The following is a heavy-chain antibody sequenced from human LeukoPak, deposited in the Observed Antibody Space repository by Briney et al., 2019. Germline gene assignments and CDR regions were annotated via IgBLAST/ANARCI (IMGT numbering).Heavy chain of an antibody. D-gene: IGHD6-19*01. CDR1: GSTFSSYS. CDR3: ARAVAGRYDY. J-gene: IGHJ4*02. Sequence: GGSLRLSCAASGSTFSSYSMNWVRQAPGKGLEWVSYISSSSSTIYYADSVKGRFTISRDNAKNSLYLQMNSLRAEDTAVYYCARAVAGRYDYWGQGTLVTVSS. CDR2: ISSSSSTI. V-gene: IGHV3-48*04.